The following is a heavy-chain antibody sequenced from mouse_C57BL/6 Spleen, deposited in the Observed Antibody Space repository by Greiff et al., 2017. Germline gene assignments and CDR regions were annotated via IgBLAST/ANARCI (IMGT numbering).Heavy chain of an antibody. V-gene: IGHV1-9*01. CDR2: ILPGSGST. J-gene: IGHJ2*01. CDR3: ARGLYYYGSREFRY. CDR1: GYTFTGYW. D-gene: IGHD1-1*01. Sequence: QVQLQQSGAELMKPGASVKLSCKATGYTFTGYWIEWVKQRPGHGLEWIGEILPGSGSTNYNEKFKGKATFTADTSSNTDYMQLSSLTTEDSAIYYCARGLYYYGSREFRYWGQGTTLTGSS.